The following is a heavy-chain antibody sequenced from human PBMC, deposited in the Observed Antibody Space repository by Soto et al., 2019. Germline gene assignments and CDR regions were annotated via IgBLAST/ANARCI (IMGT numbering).Heavy chain of an antibody. CDR1: GGSISSSSYY. CDR2: IYYSGST. Sequence: QLQLQESGPGLVKPSETLSLTCTVSGGSISSSSYYWGWIRQPPGKGLEWIGSIYYSGSTYYNPSLKSRVTISVDTSKNQFSLKLSSVTAADTGVYYCARQGIAAPFDYWGQGTLVTVSS. CDR3: ARQGIAAPFDY. V-gene: IGHV4-39*01. J-gene: IGHJ4*02. D-gene: IGHD6-13*01.